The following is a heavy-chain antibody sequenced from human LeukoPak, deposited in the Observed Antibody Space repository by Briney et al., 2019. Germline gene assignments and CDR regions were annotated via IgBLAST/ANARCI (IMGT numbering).Heavy chain of an antibody. Sequence: SVKVSCKASGGSIRLYAISWVRQAPGQGLEWMGGIITIRGTANYAQKLQGRVTMTTDTSTSTAYMELRSLRSDDTAVYYCARDEGKYSSSWYVNYFDYWGQGTLVTVSS. CDR1: GGSIRLYA. D-gene: IGHD6-13*01. CDR2: IITIRGTA. J-gene: IGHJ4*02. CDR3: ARDEGKYSSSWYVNYFDY. V-gene: IGHV1-69*05.